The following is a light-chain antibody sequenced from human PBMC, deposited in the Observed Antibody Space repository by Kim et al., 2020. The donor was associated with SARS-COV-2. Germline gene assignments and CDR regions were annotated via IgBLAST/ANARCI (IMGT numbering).Light chain of an antibody. J-gene: IGKJ1*01. V-gene: IGKV3-20*01. CDR2: SAS. CDR1: QSLSGNY. Sequence: EIVLTQSPGTLSLSPEDRATLSCRASQSLSGNYLAWYQQKPGQAPRLLIHSASTRATGIPDRFSGSGFGTDFTLTINRLEPEDFAVYYCQQFGDSPRTFAQGTKVDIK. CDR3: QQFGDSPRT.